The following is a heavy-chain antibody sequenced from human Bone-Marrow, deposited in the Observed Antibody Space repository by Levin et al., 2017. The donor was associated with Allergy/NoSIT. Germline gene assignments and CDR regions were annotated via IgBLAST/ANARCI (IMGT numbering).Heavy chain of an antibody. CDR3: ARWGNYYGSGSYYNADYYYMDG. Sequence: GGSLRLSCAASGFTFSSYGMHWVRQAPGKGLEWVAVIWYDGSNKYYADSVKGRFTISRDNSKNTLYLQMNSLRAEDTAVYYCARWGNYYGSGSYYNADYYYMDGWGKGTTVTVSS. D-gene: IGHD3-10*01. V-gene: IGHV3-33*01. CDR2: IWYDGSNK. CDR1: GFTFSSYG. J-gene: IGHJ6*03.